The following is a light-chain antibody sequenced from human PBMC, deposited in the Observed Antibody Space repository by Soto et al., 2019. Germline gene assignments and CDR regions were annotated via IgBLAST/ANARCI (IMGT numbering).Light chain of an antibody. J-gene: IGKJ4*01. CDR3: QQHSNWPLT. CDR1: QTVRTN. CDR2: DAS. Sequence: EIVLTQSPATLSLSPGERATLSCRASQTVRTNLAWYQQRPGQAPRLLIYDASNRATGIPARFSGSGSGTDFTLTISSLEPEDFAVYYCQQHSNWPLTFGGGTKVEIK. V-gene: IGKV3-11*01.